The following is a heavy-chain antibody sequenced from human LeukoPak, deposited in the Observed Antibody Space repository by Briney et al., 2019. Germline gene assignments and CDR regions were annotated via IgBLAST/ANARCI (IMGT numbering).Heavy chain of an antibody. J-gene: IGHJ4*02. Sequence: PGGSLRLSCAASGFTFSSYSMNWVRQAPGKGLEWVSSISSSSSYIYYADSVKGRFTISRDNAKNSLYLQMNSLRAEDTAVYYCARVDLPDIVATTLDYWGQGTLVTVSS. CDR1: GFTFSSYS. V-gene: IGHV3-21*01. CDR2: ISSSSSYI. CDR3: ARVDLPDIVATTLDY. D-gene: IGHD5-12*01.